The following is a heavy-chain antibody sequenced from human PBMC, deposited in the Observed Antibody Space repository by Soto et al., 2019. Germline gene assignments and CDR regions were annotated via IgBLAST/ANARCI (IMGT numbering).Heavy chain of an antibody. D-gene: IGHD6-19*01. Sequence: ASVKVSCKVSGYTLTELSMHWVRQVPGKGLEWMGCFDPEDGETIYAQKFQGRVTMTEDTSTDTAYMELSSLRSEDTAVYYCATDSSGSMKWFDPWGQGTLVTVSS. CDR1: GYTLTELS. J-gene: IGHJ5*02. V-gene: IGHV1-24*01. CDR3: ATDSSGSMKWFDP. CDR2: FDPEDGET.